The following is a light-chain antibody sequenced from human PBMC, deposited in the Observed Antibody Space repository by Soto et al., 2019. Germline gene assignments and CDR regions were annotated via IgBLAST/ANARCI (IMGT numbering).Light chain of an antibody. CDR1: QSVLDSSNNKYQ. Sequence: DIVMTQSXXSLAVSLGERATINCKSSQSVLDSSNNKYQLTWYQQKPGQPPKLLIYWASTRESGVXXXXXXXXXXXXXXXXISSLQAEDVAVYYCQQYYNSFLTFGGGTKVELK. CDR3: QQYYNSFLT. CDR2: WAS. J-gene: IGKJ4*01. V-gene: IGKV4-1*01.